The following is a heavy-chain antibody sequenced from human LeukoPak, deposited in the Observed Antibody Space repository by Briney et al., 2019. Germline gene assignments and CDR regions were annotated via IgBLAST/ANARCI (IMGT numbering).Heavy chain of an antibody. V-gene: IGHV4-61*01. CDR1: GGSISSSSYY. J-gene: IGHJ6*03. CDR2: IYYSGST. Sequence: SETLSLTCTVSGGSISSSSYYWSWIRQPPGKGLEWIGYIYYSGSTNYNPSLKSRVTISVDTSKNQFSLKLSSVTAADTAVYYCAGTYYDILTGYYYYIDVWGKGTTVTVSS. CDR3: AGTYYDILTGYYYYIDV. D-gene: IGHD3-9*01.